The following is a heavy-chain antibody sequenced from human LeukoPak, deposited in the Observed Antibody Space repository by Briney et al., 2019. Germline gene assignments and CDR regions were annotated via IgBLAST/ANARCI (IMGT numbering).Heavy chain of an antibody. J-gene: IGHJ6*03. V-gene: IGHV3-15*01. D-gene: IGHD1-14*01. CDR3: TSPDSNYYYMDV. Sequence: GGSLRLSCAASGFTFSSYEMNWVRQAPGKGLEWVGRIKSKTDGGTTDYAAPVKGRFTISRDDSKNTLYLQMNSLKTEDAAVYYCTSPDSNYYYMDVWGKGTTVTVSS. CDR2: IKSKTDGGTT. CDR1: GFTFSSYE.